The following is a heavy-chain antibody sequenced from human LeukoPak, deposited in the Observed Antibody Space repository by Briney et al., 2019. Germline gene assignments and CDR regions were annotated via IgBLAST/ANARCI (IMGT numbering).Heavy chain of an antibody. Sequence: ASVKVSCKASGYTFTDYFIHWVRQAPGQGLEWMGWINPKSGGTKYRQKFQGRVTVTRDTSITTAYMELSRLTSDDTAIYYCARVVYDSSGYYLGYWGQGTLVTVSS. CDR2: INPKSGGT. J-gene: IGHJ4*02. D-gene: IGHD3-22*01. V-gene: IGHV1-2*02. CDR3: ARVVYDSSGYYLGY. CDR1: GYTFTDYF.